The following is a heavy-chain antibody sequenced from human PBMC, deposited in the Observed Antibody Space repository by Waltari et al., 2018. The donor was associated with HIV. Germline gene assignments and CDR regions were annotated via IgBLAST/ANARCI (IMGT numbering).Heavy chain of an antibody. CDR2: ISGSGGST. CDR1: GFTFTTYG. CDR3: VKEHQYSHSWYSYYGMDV. V-gene: IGHV3-23*01. J-gene: IGHJ6*02. Sequence: EVQVLESGGALVQPGGSLRLSCAASGFTFTTYGLRWVRQAPGKGLDGVSTISGSGGSTYYADSVKGRFTVSRDNSKNTLYLQVNSLRAEDTAVYFCVKEHQYSHSWYSYYGMDVWGQGTTVTVSS. D-gene: IGHD6-13*01.